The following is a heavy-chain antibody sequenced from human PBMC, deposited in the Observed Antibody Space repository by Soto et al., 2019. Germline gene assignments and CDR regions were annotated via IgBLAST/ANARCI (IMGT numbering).Heavy chain of an antibody. J-gene: IGHJ4*02. Sequence: EVQLVESGGGLIQRGGSLRLSCAASGLTVKNNYMNWLRQAPGKGLEWVSIIYDDGSTWDAESVKGRFTISRDISKNTVSLEMTSLRADDTALYYCARAYGGNHFDYWGQGTLVTVSS. CDR2: IYDDGST. D-gene: IGHD2-15*01. CDR1: GLTVKNNY. V-gene: IGHV3-53*01. CDR3: ARAYGGNHFDY.